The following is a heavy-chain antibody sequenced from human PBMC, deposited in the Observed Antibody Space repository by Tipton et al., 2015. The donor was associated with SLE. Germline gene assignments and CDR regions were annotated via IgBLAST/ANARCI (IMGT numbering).Heavy chain of an antibody. CDR1: GLTFNIYE. V-gene: IGHV3-48*03. Sequence: GSLRLSCAASGLTFNIYEMNWVRQAPGKGLEWLSYIGSSGSPKYYADSVKGRFTISRDNSKNTLCLQMNSLRVEDTAVYYCARELGIPWYFDLWGRGTLVTVSS. CDR3: ARELGIPWYFDL. CDR2: IGSSGSPK. D-gene: IGHD7-27*01. J-gene: IGHJ2*01.